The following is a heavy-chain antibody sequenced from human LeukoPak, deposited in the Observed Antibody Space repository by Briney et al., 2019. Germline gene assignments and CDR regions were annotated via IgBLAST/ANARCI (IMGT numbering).Heavy chain of an antibody. J-gene: IGHJ4*02. CDR2: ISTSSSTI. CDR3: AKLMVRGVIITAVGY. D-gene: IGHD3-10*01. V-gene: IGHV3-48*01. CDR1: GFTFSSYS. Sequence: GGSLRLSCAASGFTFSSYSMNWVRQAPGKGLEWVSYISTSSSTIYYADSVKGRFTISRDNSKNTLYLQMNSLRAEDTAVYYCAKLMVRGVIITAVGYWGQGTLVTVSS.